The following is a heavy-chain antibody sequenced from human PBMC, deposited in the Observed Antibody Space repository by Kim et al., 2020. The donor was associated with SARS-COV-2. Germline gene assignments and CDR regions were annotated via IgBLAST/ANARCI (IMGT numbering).Heavy chain of an antibody. J-gene: IGHJ6*02. D-gene: IGHD3-10*01. Sequence: GGSLRLSCAASGFTFSSYAMSWVRQAPGKGLEWVSAISGSGGSTYYADSVKGRFTISRDNSKNTLYLQMNSLRAEDTAVYYCAKAETLSLLWFGDLTSFLHYYGMDVWGQGTTVTVSS. CDR1: GFTFSSYA. V-gene: IGHV3-23*01. CDR2: ISGSGGST. CDR3: AKAETLSLLWFGDLTSFLHYYGMDV.